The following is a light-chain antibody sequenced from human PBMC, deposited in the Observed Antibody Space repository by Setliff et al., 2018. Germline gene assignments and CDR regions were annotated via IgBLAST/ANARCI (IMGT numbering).Light chain of an antibody. CDR2: DVS. J-gene: IGLJ1*01. V-gene: IGLV2-23*02. Sequence: QFVLTQPASVSGSPGQSITISCTGTSSDVGVHNYVSWYQQHPAKAPKLMIYDVSNRPSGVSNRFSGSKSGNTASLTISGLQAEDEADYYCCSYAGSYTFFYVCGTGTKVTVL. CDR1: SSDVGVHNY. CDR3: CSYAGSYTFFYV.